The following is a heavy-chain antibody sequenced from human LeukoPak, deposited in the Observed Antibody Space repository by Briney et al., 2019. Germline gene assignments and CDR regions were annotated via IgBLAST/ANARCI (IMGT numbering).Heavy chain of an antibody. V-gene: IGHV1-2*06. D-gene: IGHD2-2*01. Sequence: ASVKVSCKASGYTFTGYYMHWVRQAPGQGLEWMGRINPNSGGTNYTQKFQGRVTMTRDTSISTAYMELSRLRSDDTAVYYCATLGYCGSTSCLHFDYWGRGTLVTVSP. CDR1: GYTFTGYY. CDR3: ATLGYCGSTSCLHFDY. J-gene: IGHJ4*02. CDR2: INPNSGGT.